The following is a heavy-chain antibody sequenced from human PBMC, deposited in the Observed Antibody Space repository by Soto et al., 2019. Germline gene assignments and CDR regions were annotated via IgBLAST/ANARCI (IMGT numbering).Heavy chain of an antibody. D-gene: IGHD3-10*01. CDR2: INPILSMS. CDR1: GDTFTFYS. J-gene: IGHJ4*02. Sequence: QVQLVQSGAEVKKPGSSVRVSCKASGDTFTFYSINWVRQAPGLGLEWMGRINPILSMSNYAQRFQGRVTMTADKSTSTAYMERSSLRSEDTAMYYCARRYGSGYRAFASWGQGALVTVSS. V-gene: IGHV1-69*02. CDR3: ARRYGSGYRAFAS.